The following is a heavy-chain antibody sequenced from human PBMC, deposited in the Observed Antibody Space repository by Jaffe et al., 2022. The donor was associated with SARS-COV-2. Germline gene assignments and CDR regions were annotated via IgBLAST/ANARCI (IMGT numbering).Heavy chain of an antibody. D-gene: IGHD3-16*01. CDR1: GFSLSDPRLG. J-gene: IGHJ4*02. CDR2: IFSNDEK. Sequence: VTLKESGPVLVQPTETLTLTCIVSGFSLSDPRLGVGWIRQPPGKALEWLAYIFSNDEKFYRKSLKNRLTISKDTSKGQVVLTMTNVDPVDTATYYCARGTLEGGFDYWGQGNLVTVSS. CDR3: ARGTLEGGFDY. V-gene: IGHV2-26*01.